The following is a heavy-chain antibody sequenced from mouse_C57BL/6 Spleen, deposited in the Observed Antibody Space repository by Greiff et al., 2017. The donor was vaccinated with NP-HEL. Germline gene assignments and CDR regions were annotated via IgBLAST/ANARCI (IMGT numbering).Heavy chain of an antibody. V-gene: IGHV1-15*01. CDR3: TGGNYLAWFAY. D-gene: IGHD2-1*01. Sequence: QVQLQQSGAELVRPGASVTLSCKASGYTFTDYEMHWVKQTPVHGLEWIGAIDPETGGTAYNQKFKGKAILTADKSSSTAYMELRSLTSEDSAVYYCTGGNYLAWFAYWGQGTLVTVSA. CDR1: GYTFTDYE. CDR2: IDPETGGT. J-gene: IGHJ3*01.